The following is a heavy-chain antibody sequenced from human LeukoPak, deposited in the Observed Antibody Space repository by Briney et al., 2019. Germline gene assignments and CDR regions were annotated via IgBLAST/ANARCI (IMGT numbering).Heavy chain of an antibody. Sequence: PSETLSLTCAVSGGSISSSSYYWGWIRQPPGKGLEWIGSIYYSGSTYCNPSLKSRVTISVDTSKNLFSLKVSSVTAADTAVYYCARSHSYYYYYMDVWGKGTTVTISS. CDR2: IYYSGST. J-gene: IGHJ6*03. CDR3: ARSHSYYYYYMDV. V-gene: IGHV4-39*01. CDR1: GGSISSSSYY.